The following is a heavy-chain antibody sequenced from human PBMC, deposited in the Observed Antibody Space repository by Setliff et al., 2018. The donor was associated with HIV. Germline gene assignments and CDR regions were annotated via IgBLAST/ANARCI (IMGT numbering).Heavy chain of an antibody. CDR1: GFAFGDYV. CDR3: ATDIVATLDY. V-gene: IGHV3-7*01. D-gene: IGHD5-12*01. J-gene: IGHJ4*02. Sequence: GGSLRLSCTASGFAFGDYVMSWVRQAPGKGLEWVANIKQDGSEKYYVDSVKGRFTISRDNAKNSLYLQMNSLRAEDTAVYYCATDIVATLDYWGQGTLVTVSS. CDR2: IKQDGSEK.